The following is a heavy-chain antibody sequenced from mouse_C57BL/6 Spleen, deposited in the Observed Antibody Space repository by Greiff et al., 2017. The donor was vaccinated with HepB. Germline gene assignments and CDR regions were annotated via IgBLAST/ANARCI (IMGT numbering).Heavy chain of an antibody. V-gene: IGHV1-55*01. Sequence: QVQLQQSGAELVKPGASVKMSCKASGYTFTSYWITWVKQRPGQGLEWIGDIYPGSGSTNYNEKFKSKATLTVDTSSSTAYMQLSSLTSEDSAVYYCARNDYSSPYYFDYWGQGTTLTVSS. J-gene: IGHJ2*01. CDR1: GYTFTSYW. CDR3: ARNDYSSPYYFDY. CDR2: IYPGSGST. D-gene: IGHD2-5*01.